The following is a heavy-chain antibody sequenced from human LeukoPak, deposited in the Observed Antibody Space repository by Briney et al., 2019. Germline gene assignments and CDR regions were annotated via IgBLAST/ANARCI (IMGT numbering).Heavy chain of an antibody. CDR1: GYTFTDFY. V-gene: IGHV1-2*02. D-gene: IGHD1-26*01. Sequence: SSVKVSCKASGYTFTDFYMHWVRQAPGQGLAWMGCINLNSGGTNYAQNFQGRVTMTRDTSISTAYMELNRLISDDTAVYYCARAAKWELLKGGLDSWGQGTLVTVSS. CDR3: ARAAKWELLKGGLDS. J-gene: IGHJ4*02. CDR2: INLNSGGT.